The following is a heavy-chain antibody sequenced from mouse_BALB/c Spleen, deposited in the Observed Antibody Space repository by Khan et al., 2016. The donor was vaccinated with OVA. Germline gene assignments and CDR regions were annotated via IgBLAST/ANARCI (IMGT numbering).Heavy chain of an antibody. J-gene: IGHJ4*01. V-gene: IGHV2-9*02. D-gene: IGHD2-3*01. CDR3: ARFYDPYYAMDY. Sequence: QVQLKESGPGLVAPSQSLSITCTVSGFSLTSYGVNSVRQPPGKGLEWLGVIWAGGSTNYNSALMSRLSISKDHSKSQVFLKMNSLQTDDTAMYXCARFYDPYYAMDYWGQGTSVTVSS. CDR2: IWAGGST. CDR1: GFSLTSYG.